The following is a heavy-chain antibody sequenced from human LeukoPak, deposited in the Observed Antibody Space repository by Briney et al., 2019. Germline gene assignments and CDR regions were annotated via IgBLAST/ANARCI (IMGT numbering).Heavy chain of an antibody. V-gene: IGHV3-23*01. CDR1: GFTFSSHA. CDR2: IGGIGAST. D-gene: IGHD4-17*01. Sequence: PGGSLRISCAASGFTFSSHAMNWVRQAPGNGLEWVSSIGGIGASTYYADSVKGRFTISRDNSKNTLYLQMNSLRGEDTALYYCAKAAYGDYVNWFDPWGQGILVIVSS. CDR3: AKAAYGDYVNWFDP. J-gene: IGHJ5*02.